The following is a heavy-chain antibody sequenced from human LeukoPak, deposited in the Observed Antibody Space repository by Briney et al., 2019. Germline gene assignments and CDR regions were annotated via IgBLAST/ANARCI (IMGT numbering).Heavy chain of an antibody. CDR3: AKDNRRHYTSGPNPDSLH. J-gene: IGHJ4*02. Sequence: GGSLRLPCAASGFTVSSNYMSWVRQAPGKGLEWVSVIYSDGRTYYADSVKGRFTNSRDNAKNSLYLQMNSLRVEDTAFYYCAKDNRRHYTSGPNPDSLHWGQGALVTVSS. CDR2: IYSDGRT. V-gene: IGHV3-53*01. D-gene: IGHD6-19*01. CDR1: GFTVSSNY.